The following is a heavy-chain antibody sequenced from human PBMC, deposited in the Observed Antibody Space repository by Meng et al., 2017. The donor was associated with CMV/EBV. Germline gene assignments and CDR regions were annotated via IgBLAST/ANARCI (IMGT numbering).Heavy chain of an antibody. J-gene: IGHJ5*02. Sequence: GESLKISCAASGFTFSSYAMHWVRQAPGKGLEWVGRIKSRTHGGTTAIATPVKDRFTISRDDSKNTLYLQMKSLKTEDTAVYYCTTGFGVFLQNNWFDPWGQGTLVTVSS. D-gene: IGHD3-3*01. CDR3: TTGFGVFLQNNWFDP. V-gene: IGHV3-15*01. CDR2: IKSRTHGGTT. CDR1: GFTFSSYA.